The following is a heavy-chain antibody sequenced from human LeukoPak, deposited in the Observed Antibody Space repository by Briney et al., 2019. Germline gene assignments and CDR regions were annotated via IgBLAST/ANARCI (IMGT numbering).Heavy chain of an antibody. Sequence: PGGSLRLSCAASRFTFSNSVITWVRQAPGKGLEWVSTITTSGATTYYADSVKGRFTISRDNSKDTLYLQMVSLRAEDTALYYCARLFRDAFDIWGQGTMVTISS. CDR3: ARLFRDAFDI. J-gene: IGHJ3*02. V-gene: IGHV3-23*01. CDR2: ITTSGATT. CDR1: RFTFSNSV. D-gene: IGHD2/OR15-2a*01.